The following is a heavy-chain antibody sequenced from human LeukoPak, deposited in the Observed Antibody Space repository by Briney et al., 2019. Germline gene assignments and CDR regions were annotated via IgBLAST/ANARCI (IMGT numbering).Heavy chain of an antibody. Sequence: GGSLRLSCAASGFTFSSYGMHWVRQAPGKGLEWVAVISYDGSNKYYADSVKGRFTISRDNSKNTLYLQMNSLRAEDTAVYYCALDASYYLDYWGQGTLVTVSS. V-gene: IGHV3-30*03. J-gene: IGHJ4*02. CDR2: ISYDGSNK. CDR1: GFTFSSYG. CDR3: ALDASYYLDY.